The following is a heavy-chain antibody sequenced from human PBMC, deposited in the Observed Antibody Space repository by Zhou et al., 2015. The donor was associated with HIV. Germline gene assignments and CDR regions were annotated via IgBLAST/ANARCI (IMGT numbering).Heavy chain of an antibody. V-gene: IGHV1-69*06. CDR1: GGTFSSYA. Sequence: QVQLVQSGAEVKKPGSSVKVSCKASGGTFSSYAISWVRQAPGQGLEWMGGIIPIFGTANYAQKFQGRVTITADKSTSTAYMELSSLRSEDTAVYYCARRTYDETYYYDSSGYFPFEYWGQGTLVTVSS. J-gene: IGHJ4*02. D-gene: IGHD3-22*01. CDR2: IIPIFGTA. CDR3: ARRTYDETYYYDSSGYFPFEY.